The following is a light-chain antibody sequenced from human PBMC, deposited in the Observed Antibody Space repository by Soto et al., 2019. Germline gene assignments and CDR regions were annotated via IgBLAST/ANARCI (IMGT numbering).Light chain of an antibody. CDR3: APWHNNLAAWV. CDR1: WSDIGSNL. CDR2: NSD. V-gene: IGLV1-44*01. Sequence: QLVLTQPPSASGAPGQRVTISCSGSWSDIGSNLVNWYQQLPGTAPKLLISNSDQRPSGVPDRFSGSKSGTSASLAISGLQSEDEANYYCAPWHNNLAAWVFGGGTKLTVL. J-gene: IGLJ3*02.